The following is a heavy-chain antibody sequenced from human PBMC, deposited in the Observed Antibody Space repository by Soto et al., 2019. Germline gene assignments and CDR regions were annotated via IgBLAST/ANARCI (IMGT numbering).Heavy chain of an antibody. J-gene: IGHJ4*02. CDR2: IKQDESEK. V-gene: IGHV3-7*03. D-gene: IGHD6-13*01. CDR1: GFTFSNSW. CDR3: ARLSIAAANGDY. Sequence: EVQLVESGGGLVQPGGSLRLSCAASGFTFSNSWMSWVRQAPEKGLEWVANIKQDESEKYYVDSVKGRFTISRDNAKNSLYLQMNSLTAEDTAVYYCARLSIAAANGDYWGQGTLVTVSS.